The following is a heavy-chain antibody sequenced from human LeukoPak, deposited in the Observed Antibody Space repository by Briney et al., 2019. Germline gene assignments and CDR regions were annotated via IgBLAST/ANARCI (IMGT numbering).Heavy chain of an antibody. CDR1: GFTFSSYW. Sequence: GVSLRLSCAASGFTFSSYWMHWVRQAPGKGLVWVSRINSDGSSTSYADSVKGRFTISRDNAKNTLYLQMNSLRAEDTAVYYCASFGYDSSGHYSDAFDIWGQGTMVTVSS. CDR3: ASFGYDSSGHYSDAFDI. V-gene: IGHV3-74*01. D-gene: IGHD3-22*01. CDR2: INSDGSST. J-gene: IGHJ3*02.